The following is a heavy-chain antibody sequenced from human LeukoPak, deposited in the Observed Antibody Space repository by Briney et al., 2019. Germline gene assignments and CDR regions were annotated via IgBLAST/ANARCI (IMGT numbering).Heavy chain of an antibody. CDR2: ISSSSSYT. V-gene: IGHV3-11*06. Sequence: NTGGSLRLSCAASGFTFSDYYMSWIRQAPGKGLEWVSYISSSSSYTNYADSVKGRFTISRDNAKNSLYLQMNSLRAEDTAVYYCARSYYDFWSGSNWFDPWGQGTLVTVSS. CDR3: ARSYYDFWSGSNWFDP. D-gene: IGHD3-3*01. J-gene: IGHJ5*02. CDR1: GFTFSDYY.